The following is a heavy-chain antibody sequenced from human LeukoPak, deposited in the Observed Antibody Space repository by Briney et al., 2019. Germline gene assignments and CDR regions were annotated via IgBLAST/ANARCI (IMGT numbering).Heavy chain of an antibody. CDR1: GFTFSSYA. CDR3: ASPKAAAGL. J-gene: IGHJ4*02. D-gene: IGHD6-13*01. V-gene: IGHV3-30-3*01. Sequence: GGSLRLSCAASGFTFSSYAMHWVRQAPGKGLEWVAVISYDGSNKYYADSVKGRFTISRDNSKNTLYLQMNSLRAEDTAVYYCASPKAAAGLWGQGTLVTVSS. CDR2: ISYDGSNK.